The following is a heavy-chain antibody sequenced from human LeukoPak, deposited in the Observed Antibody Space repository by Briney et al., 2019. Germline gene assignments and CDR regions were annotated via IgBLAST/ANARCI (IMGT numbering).Heavy chain of an antibody. D-gene: IGHD3-22*01. V-gene: IGHV4-59*01. CDR3: ARTYYYDSSGYPPVDY. Sequence: SETLSLTCTVSGGSISSYYWSWIRQPPGKGLEWIGYIYYSGSTNYNPSLKSRVTISVDTSKNQLSLKLSSVTAADTAVYYCARTYYYDSSGYPPVDYWGQGTLVTVSS. J-gene: IGHJ4*02. CDR2: IYYSGST. CDR1: GGSISSYY.